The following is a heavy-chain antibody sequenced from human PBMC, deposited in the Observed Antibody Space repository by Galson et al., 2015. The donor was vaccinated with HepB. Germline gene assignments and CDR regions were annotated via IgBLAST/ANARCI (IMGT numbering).Heavy chain of an antibody. CDR2: IYTSGST. CDR1: GGSISSYY. CDR3: ARDAVVVPAASRYNWFDP. V-gene: IGHV4-4*07. D-gene: IGHD2-2*01. J-gene: IGHJ5*02. Sequence: SETLSLTCTVSGGSISSYYWSWIRQPAGKGLEWIGRIYTSGSTNYNPSLKSRVTMSVDTSKNQFSLKLSSVTAADTAVYYCARDAVVVPAASRYNWFDPWGQGTLVTVSS.